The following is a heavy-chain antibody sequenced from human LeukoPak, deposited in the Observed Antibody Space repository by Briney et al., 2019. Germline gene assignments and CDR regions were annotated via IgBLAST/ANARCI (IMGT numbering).Heavy chain of an antibody. J-gene: IGHJ4*02. CDR1: GFTFSSYG. Sequence: GGSLRLSCAASGFTFSSYGMHWVRQAPGKGLEWVAVIWYDGSNKYYADSVKGRFTISRDNSKNTLYLQMNSLRAEDTAVYYCARAYSSSQPDYLAYWGQGTLVTVSS. CDR2: IWYDGSNK. CDR3: ARAYSSSQPDYLAY. D-gene: IGHD6-13*01. V-gene: IGHV3-33*01.